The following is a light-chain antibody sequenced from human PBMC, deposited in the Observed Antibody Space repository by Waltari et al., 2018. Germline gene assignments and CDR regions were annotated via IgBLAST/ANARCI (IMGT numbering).Light chain of an antibody. CDR1: QSVSSY. J-gene: IGKJ5*01. CDR3: QQRSNWPRST. Sequence: DIVLTQSPATLSLSTGERPTLSCRASQSVSSYLAWYQQKPGQAPRLLIYDASNRATGIPARFSGSGSGTDFTLTISSLEPEDFAVYYCQQRSNWPRSTFGQGTRLEIK. CDR2: DAS. V-gene: IGKV3-11*01.